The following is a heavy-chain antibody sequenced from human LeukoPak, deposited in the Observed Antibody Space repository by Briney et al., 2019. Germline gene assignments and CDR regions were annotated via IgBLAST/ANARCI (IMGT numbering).Heavy chain of an antibody. CDR1: GGSISSYY. J-gene: IGHJ4*02. CDR2: IYYSGST. V-gene: IGHV4-59*01. Sequence: SETLSLTCTVSGGSISSYYWSWIRQPPGKGLEWIGYIYYSGSTNYNPSLKSRVTMSVDTSKNQFSLNLSSVTAADTAVYYCARGQWFGELRLDFWGQGTLVTVSS. D-gene: IGHD3-10*01. CDR3: ARGQWFGELRLDF.